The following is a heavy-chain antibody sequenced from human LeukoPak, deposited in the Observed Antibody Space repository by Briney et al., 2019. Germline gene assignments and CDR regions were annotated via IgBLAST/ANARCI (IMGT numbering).Heavy chain of an antibody. CDR3: ASMVRGVIIKIYYFDC. J-gene: IGHJ4*02. V-gene: IGHV4-39*01. Sequence: SETLSLTCTVSGGSISSSSYYWGWIRQPPGKGLEWIGSIYYSGSTYHNPSLKSRVTISVDTSKNQFSLKLSSVTAADTAVYYCASMVRGVIIKIYYFDCWGQGTLVTVSS. CDR1: GGSISSSSYY. CDR2: IYYSGST. D-gene: IGHD3-10*01.